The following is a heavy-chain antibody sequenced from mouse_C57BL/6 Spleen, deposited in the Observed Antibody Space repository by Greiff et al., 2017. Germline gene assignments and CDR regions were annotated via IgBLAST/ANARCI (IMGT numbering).Heavy chain of an antibody. Sequence: DVKLVESGGDLVKPGGSLTLSCAASGFTFSSYGMSWVRQTPDKRLEWVATISSGGSYTYYPDSMKGRFTISRDNAKNTLYLQMSSLKSEDTAMYDCARHDYYGSIWYFDVWGTGTTVTVSS. CDR3: ARHDYYGSIWYFDV. D-gene: IGHD1-1*01. V-gene: IGHV5-6*02. CDR1: GFTFSSYG. J-gene: IGHJ1*03. CDR2: ISSGGSYT.